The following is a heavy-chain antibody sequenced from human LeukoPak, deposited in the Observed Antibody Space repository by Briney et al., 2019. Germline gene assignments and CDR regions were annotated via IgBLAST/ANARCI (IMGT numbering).Heavy chain of an antibody. Sequence: GGSLRLSCAASGVTLSPYGMHWVRQAPGKGLEWVAVISYEGGTQHYADSVKGRFIISRDNSKNTLYLQMNSLRAEDTAIYYCAKDLTAWYKDYWGQGTLVTVSS. J-gene: IGHJ4*02. CDR2: ISYEGGTQ. D-gene: IGHD1-1*01. CDR1: GVTLSPYG. V-gene: IGHV3-30*18. CDR3: AKDLTAWYKDY.